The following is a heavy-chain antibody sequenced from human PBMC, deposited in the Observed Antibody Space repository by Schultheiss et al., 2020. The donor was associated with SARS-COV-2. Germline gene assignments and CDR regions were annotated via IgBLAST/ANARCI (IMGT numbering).Heavy chain of an antibody. J-gene: IGHJ6*02. D-gene: IGHD6-13*01. Sequence: SETLSLTCTVSADSISRNYWSWIRQPPGKGLEWIGYIYHSGSTNYNPSLKSRVTMSVDTSKNQFSLKLSSVTAADTAVYYCARSHSSSWSPVPYYYYGMDVWGQGTTVTVSS. V-gene: IGHV4-59*12. CDR3: ARSHSSSWSPVPYYYYGMDV. CDR1: ADSISRNY. CDR2: IYHSGST.